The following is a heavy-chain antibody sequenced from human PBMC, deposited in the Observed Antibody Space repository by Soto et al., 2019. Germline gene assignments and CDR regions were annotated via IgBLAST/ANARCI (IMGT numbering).Heavy chain of an antibody. Sequence: ASVKVSCKASGGTFSSYAISWVRQAPGQGLEWMGGIIPIFGTANYAQKFQGRVTITADESTSTAYMELSSLRSEDTAVYYCAGPGSSLMYRSGWLPFTYWAKGTLVPVSS. J-gene: IGHJ4*02. CDR1: GGTFSSYA. D-gene: IGHD6-19*01. CDR2: IIPIFGTA. V-gene: IGHV1-69*13. CDR3: AGPGSSLMYRSGWLPFTY.